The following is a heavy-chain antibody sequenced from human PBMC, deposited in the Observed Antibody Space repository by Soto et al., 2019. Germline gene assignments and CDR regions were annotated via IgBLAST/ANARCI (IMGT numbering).Heavy chain of an antibody. CDR3: ARGVIGTMTVVVIPHWFDP. CDR1: GGSISSGDYY. J-gene: IGHJ5*02. D-gene: IGHD3-22*01. Sequence: SETLSLTCTVSGGSISSGDYYWSWIRQPPGKGLEWIGYIYYSGSTYYNPSLKSRVTISVDTSKNQFSLKLSSVTAADTAVYYCARGVIGTMTVVVIPHWFDPWGQGTLVTVSS. V-gene: IGHV4-30-4*01. CDR2: IYYSGST.